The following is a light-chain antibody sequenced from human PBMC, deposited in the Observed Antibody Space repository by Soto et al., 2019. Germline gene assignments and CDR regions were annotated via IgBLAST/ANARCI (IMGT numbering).Light chain of an antibody. Sequence: DIQMTQSPSSLSASVGDRVTITCRASQSISTYLNWYQQKPGKAPNLLIYAASSLQSGLPSRFSDSGSGTYFALTISSLQPEDFATYYCQQSYITPPLTFGGGTKVEIK. CDR1: QSISTY. CDR2: AAS. CDR3: QQSYITPPLT. V-gene: IGKV1-39*01. J-gene: IGKJ4*01.